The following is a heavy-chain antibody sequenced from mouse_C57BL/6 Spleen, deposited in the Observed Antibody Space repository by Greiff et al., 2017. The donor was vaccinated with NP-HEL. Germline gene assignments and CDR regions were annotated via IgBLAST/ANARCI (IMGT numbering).Heavy chain of an antibody. CDR3: TRDQADYGSKGYFDY. J-gene: IGHJ2*01. V-gene: IGHV5-9-1*02. CDR1: GFTFSSYA. Sequence: EVMLVESGEGLVKPGGSLKLSCAASGFTFSSYAMSWVRQTPEKRLEWVAYISSGGDYIYYADTVKGRFTISRDNARNTLYLQMSSLKSEDTAMYYCTRDQADYGSKGYFDYWGQGTTLTVSS. CDR2: ISSGGDYI. D-gene: IGHD1-1*01.